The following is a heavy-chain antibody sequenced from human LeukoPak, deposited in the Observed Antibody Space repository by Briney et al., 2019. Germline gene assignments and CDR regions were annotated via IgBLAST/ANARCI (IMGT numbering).Heavy chain of an antibody. CDR3: TCGSGWYSPDY. J-gene: IGHJ4*02. CDR2: LRGEPNSYAT. D-gene: IGHD6-19*01. CDR1: GFTFSDSV. V-gene: IGHV3-73*01. Sequence: GGSLKLSCAASGFTFSDSVMHWVRQASGRGLEWVGRLRGEPNSYATVYAASVKGRFTISRDDSKDTAYLQMNSLKTEDTAVYYCTCGSGWYSPDYWGQGTLVTVSS.